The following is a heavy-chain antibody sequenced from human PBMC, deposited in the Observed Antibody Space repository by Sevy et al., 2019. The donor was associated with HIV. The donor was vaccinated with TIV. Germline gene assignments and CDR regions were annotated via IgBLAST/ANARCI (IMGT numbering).Heavy chain of an antibody. V-gene: IGHV4-31*03. CDR1: GGSISSGGYY. CDR2: ISYSGST. Sequence: SETLSLTCTVSGGSISSGGYYWSWIRQHPGKGLEWIGYISYSGSTNYKPSLKSRVTISVDTSKNQFSLKLSSVTAAYTAVYYCARASNLNAFDFWGQGTMVTVSS. D-gene: IGHD7-27*01. CDR3: ARASNLNAFDF. J-gene: IGHJ3*01.